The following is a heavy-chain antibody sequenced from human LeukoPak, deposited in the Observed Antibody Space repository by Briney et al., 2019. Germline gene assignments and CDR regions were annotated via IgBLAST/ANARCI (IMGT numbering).Heavy chain of an antibody. CDR2: IYHSGST. CDR1: GGSISSGGYY. Sequence: ASETLSLTCTVSGGSISSGGYYWSWIRQPPGKGLEWIGYIYHSGSTYYNPSLKSRVTISVDRSKNQFSLKLSSVTAADTAVYYCAREGITGDQGGGVAFDIWGQGTMVTVSS. D-gene: IGHD7-27*01. CDR3: AREGITGDQGGGVAFDI. J-gene: IGHJ3*02. V-gene: IGHV4-30-2*01.